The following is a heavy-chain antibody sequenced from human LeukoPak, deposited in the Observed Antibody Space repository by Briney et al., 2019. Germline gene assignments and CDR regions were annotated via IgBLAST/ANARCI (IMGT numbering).Heavy chain of an antibody. J-gene: IGHJ4*02. Sequence: SETLSLTCTVSGGSVSSGSYHWSWIRQPPGKELEWIGYVFYSGDTNYNPSLKSRVTVSVDTSKNQFSLELSSVTAADTAVYYCARSPPRSGSLYYFDYWGQGILVTVSS. CDR2: VFYSGDT. CDR1: GGSVSSGSYH. V-gene: IGHV4-61*01. CDR3: ARSPPRSGSLYYFDY. D-gene: IGHD6-19*01.